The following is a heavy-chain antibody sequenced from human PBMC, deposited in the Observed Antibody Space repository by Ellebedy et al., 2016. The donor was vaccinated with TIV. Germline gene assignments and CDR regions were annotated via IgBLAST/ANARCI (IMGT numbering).Heavy chain of an antibody. CDR3: TRGSSSRGYFDS. Sequence: GESLKISXAASGFTFSYYSMHWVRQAPGKGLEWVAVISHDGSNKYHAESVKGRFAISRDDSKNTLYLQMNTLRTEDTAGYFCTRGSSSRGYFDSWGQGTLVTVSS. CDR1: GFTFSYYS. CDR2: ISHDGSNK. J-gene: IGHJ4*02. V-gene: IGHV3-30*09. D-gene: IGHD6-13*01.